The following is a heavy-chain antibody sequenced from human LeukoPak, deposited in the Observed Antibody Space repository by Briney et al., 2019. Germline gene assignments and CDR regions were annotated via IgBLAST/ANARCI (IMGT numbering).Heavy chain of an antibody. CDR1: GGSVSSRSYY. CDR2: IFSSGNT. J-gene: IGHJ5*02. Sequence: PSETLSLTCTVSGGSVSSRSYYWSWIRQPPGKGLELIGYIFSSGNTNYNPSLKSRVTISVDTSKNQFSLKLTSVTAADTAVYYCAARGSFRTPRNWFDPWGQGTLVTVSS. V-gene: IGHV4-61*01. CDR3: AARGSFRTPRNWFDP. D-gene: IGHD3-10*01.